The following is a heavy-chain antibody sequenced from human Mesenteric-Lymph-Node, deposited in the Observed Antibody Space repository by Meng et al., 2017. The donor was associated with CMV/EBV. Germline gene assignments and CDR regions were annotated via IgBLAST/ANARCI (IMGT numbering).Heavy chain of an antibody. J-gene: IGHJ6*02. Sequence: GESLKISCAASGFTFNSYWMSWVRQAPGKGLEWVGNIKQDGSETYYVDSVKGRFTISRDNAKNSLYLQMNSLRAEDTAVYYCAGVVPAAYYYYGMDVWGQGTTVTVSS. V-gene: IGHV3-7*01. CDR3: AGVVPAAYYYYGMDV. CDR1: GFTFNSYW. D-gene: IGHD2-2*01. CDR2: IKQDGSET.